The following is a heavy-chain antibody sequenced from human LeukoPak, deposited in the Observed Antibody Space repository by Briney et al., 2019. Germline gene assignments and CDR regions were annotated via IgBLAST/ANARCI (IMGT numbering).Heavy chain of an antibody. V-gene: IGHV3-21*01. D-gene: IGHD3-3*02. Sequence: GGSLRLSCAASGFTFSTYSMNWVRQAPGKGLEWVSSISSSSSYIYYADSVKGRFTISRDDAKNSLYLQMNSLRAEDTAVYYCARDVNAAFDIWGQGTMFSVSS. CDR2: ISSSSSYI. J-gene: IGHJ3*02. CDR3: ARDVNAAFDI. CDR1: GFTFSTYS.